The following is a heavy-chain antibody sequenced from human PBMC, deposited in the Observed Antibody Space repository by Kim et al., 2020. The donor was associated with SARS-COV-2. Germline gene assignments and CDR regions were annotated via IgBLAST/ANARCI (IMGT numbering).Heavy chain of an antibody. Sequence: GGSLRLSCAASGFSFSSNSMNWVRQAPGKGLEWVSYISSSSSTIYYADSVKGRFTISRDNAKNSLYLQTNSLRDEDMAVYYCVRVPLRFYAFDIWGQGTMVTVSS. V-gene: IGHV3-48*02. CDR3: VRVPLRFYAFDI. D-gene: IGHD3-3*01. CDR1: GFSFSSNS. CDR2: ISSSSSTI. J-gene: IGHJ3*02.